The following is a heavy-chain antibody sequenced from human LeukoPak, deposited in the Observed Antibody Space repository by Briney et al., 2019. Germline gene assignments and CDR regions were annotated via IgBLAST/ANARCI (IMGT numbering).Heavy chain of an antibody. CDR2: IIPIFGTA. Sequence: SVTVSCKASGGTFSSYAISWVRQAPGQGLEWMGGIIPIFGTANYAQEFQGRVTITADESTSTAYMELSSLRSEDTAVYYCARERAHYYDSSGYLYYFDYWGQGTLVTVSS. CDR3: ARERAHYYDSSGYLYYFDY. D-gene: IGHD3-22*01. J-gene: IGHJ4*02. V-gene: IGHV1-69*13. CDR1: GGTFSSYA.